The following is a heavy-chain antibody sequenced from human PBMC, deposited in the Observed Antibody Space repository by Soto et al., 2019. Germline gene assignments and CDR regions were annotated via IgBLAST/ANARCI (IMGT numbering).Heavy chain of an antibody. CDR1: GGSISSSNW. J-gene: IGHJ5*02. Sequence: QVQLQESGPGLVKPSGTLSLTCAVSGGSISSSNWWSWVRQPPGKGLEWIGEIYHSGSTNYNPSLMSRGTISVDKSKNQFSLKLSPVTAADTAVYYCARLRRYCSSTSCPPAGVHPWGQGTLVTVSS. V-gene: IGHV4-4*02. D-gene: IGHD2-2*01. CDR3: ARLRRYCSSTSCPPAGVHP. CDR2: IYHSGST.